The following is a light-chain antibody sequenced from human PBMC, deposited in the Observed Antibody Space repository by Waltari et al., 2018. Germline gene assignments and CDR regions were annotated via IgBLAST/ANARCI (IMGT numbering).Light chain of an antibody. CDR1: QSVRNF. J-gene: IGKJ4*01. CDR2: DTS. V-gene: IGKV3-11*01. Sequence: SCRASQSVRNFLAGYQQKPGQAPRLLIYDTSNRATGIPARFSGSGFGTDFTLTISSLEPEDFAVYYCQQRSNWPLTFGGGTKVEIK. CDR3: QQRSNWPLT.